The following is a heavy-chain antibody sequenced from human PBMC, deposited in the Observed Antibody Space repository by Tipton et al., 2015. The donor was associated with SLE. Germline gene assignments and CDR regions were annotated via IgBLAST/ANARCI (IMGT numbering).Heavy chain of an antibody. CDR3: ARRGYNYWYFDL. J-gene: IGHJ2*01. D-gene: IGHD5-24*01. CDR2: FYHSGSI. V-gene: IGHV4-38-2*02. CDR1: GFSIINGYY. Sequence: TLSLTCTVSGFSIINGYYWGWIRQSPGKGLEWIGSFYHSGSIYYNPSLNSRVTISLDTSKNQFSLRLTSVTAADTAVYYCARRGYNYWYFDLWGRGALVTVSS.